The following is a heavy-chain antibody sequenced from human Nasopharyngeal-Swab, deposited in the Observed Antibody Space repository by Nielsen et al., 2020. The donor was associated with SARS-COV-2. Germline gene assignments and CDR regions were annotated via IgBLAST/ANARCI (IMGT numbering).Heavy chain of an antibody. CDR1: GYTFTSYY. Sequence: ASVKVSCKASGYTFTSYYMHWVRQAIGQGLEWMGINNPSGGSTSYAQKFQGRVTMTRDTSTSTVYMELSSLRSEDTAVYYCARDPLVGGIAAAAPDVWGQGTTVTVSS. CDR3: ARDPLVGGIAAAAPDV. V-gene: IGHV1-46*01. D-gene: IGHD6-13*01. CDR2: NNPSGGST. J-gene: IGHJ6*02.